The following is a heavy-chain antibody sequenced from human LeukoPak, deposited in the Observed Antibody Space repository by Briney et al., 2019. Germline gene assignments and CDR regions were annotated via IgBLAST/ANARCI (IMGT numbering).Heavy chain of an antibody. V-gene: IGHV1-2*02. Sequence: EASVKVSCKASGYTFTGYYMHWVRQAPGQGLEWMGWINPNSGGRNYAQKFQGRVTMTRDTSINTAYMDLSRLRSDDSAVYYCARSRGGELLFDYWGQGTLVTVSS. CDR1: GYTFTGYY. CDR2: INPNSGGR. CDR3: ARSRGGELLFDY. D-gene: IGHD3-16*01. J-gene: IGHJ4*02.